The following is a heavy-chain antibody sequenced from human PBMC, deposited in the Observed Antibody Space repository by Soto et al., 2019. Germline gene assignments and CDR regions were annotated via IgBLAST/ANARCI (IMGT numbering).Heavy chain of an antibody. CDR3: AREDSYGWSGESLDV. J-gene: IGHJ6*02. V-gene: IGHV4-34*01. CDR1: GDSLRGQS. Sequence: QVQLQQWGAGLLKDSETLSLTCAVVGDSLRGQSWNWIRQSPGKGLELIGELDQSGGTNYNPSLKSRAIMSDDTSKNQFSLTLTSVTAADTAVYYCAREDSYGWSGESLDVWGQGTTVTVSS. CDR2: LDQSGGT. D-gene: IGHD6-19*01.